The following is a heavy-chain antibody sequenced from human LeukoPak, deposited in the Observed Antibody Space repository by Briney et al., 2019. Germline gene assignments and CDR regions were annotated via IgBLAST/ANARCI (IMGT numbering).Heavy chain of an antibody. V-gene: IGHV3-23*01. D-gene: IGHD4-11*01. CDR3: AKDTSESYYSTHSEYFDY. CDR2: ISGGGATT. Sequence: PGGSLRLSRAASGFTFSSYAMSWVRQAPGKGLEWVSAISGGGATTHYADSVRGRFTISRDNSRNTVYLQMNSLRAEDTAIYCCAKDTSESYYSTHSEYFDYWGQGTLVTVSS. J-gene: IGHJ4*02. CDR1: GFTFSSYA.